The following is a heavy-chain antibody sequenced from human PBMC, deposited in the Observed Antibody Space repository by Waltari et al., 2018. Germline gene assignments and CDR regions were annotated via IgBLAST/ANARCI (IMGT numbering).Heavy chain of an antibody. CDR1: GFSFSTYW. CDR3: ARSGFMDV. Sequence: EVQLVESGGGLVQPGGSLRLSCAASGFSFSTYWLNWARQVPGEGLVSVARINPNGNTVLYADSVKGRFTISRDNDKNMLYLQMNSLRDDDTAVYYCARSGFMDVWGQGTTVTVSS. CDR2: INPNGNTV. D-gene: IGHD3-10*01. V-gene: IGHV3-74*03. J-gene: IGHJ6*02.